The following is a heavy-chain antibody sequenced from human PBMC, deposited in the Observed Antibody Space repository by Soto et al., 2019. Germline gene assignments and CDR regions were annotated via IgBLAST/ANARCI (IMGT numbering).Heavy chain of an antibody. Sequence: GESLKISCAASGFTFSSYAMHWVRQAPGKGLEWVAVISYDGSNKYYADSVKGRFTISRDNSKNTLYLQMNSLRAEDTAVYYCARALYDSSGYDLFDYWGQGTLVTVSS. V-gene: IGHV3-30-3*01. CDR3: ARALYDSSGYDLFDY. CDR2: ISYDGSNK. CDR1: GFTFSSYA. J-gene: IGHJ4*02. D-gene: IGHD3-22*01.